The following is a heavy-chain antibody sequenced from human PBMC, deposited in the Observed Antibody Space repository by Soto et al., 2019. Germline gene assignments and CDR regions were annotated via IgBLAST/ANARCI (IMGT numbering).Heavy chain of an antibody. V-gene: IGHV3-30-3*01. CDR2: ISYDGSNK. CDR1: GFTFSSYA. D-gene: IGHD1-26*01. J-gene: IGHJ6*02. CDR3: ARDRGSGSYYYYGMDV. Sequence: GGSLRLSCAASGFTFSSYAMHWCRQAPGKGLEWVAVISYDGSNKYYADSVKGRFTISRDNSKNTLYLQMNSLRAEDTAVYYCARDRGSGSYYYYGMDVWGQGTTVTVSS.